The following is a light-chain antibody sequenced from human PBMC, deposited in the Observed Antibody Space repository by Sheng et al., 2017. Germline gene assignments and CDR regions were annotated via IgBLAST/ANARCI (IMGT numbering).Light chain of an antibody. CDR1: QSVSNN. V-gene: IGKV3-11*01. CDR3: QQRSNWPPT. J-gene: IGKJ3*01. Sequence: ELVLTQSPATLSVSPGERVTLSCRASQSVSNNLAWYQQKFGQAPRLLIYAASTRATGIPARFSGGGSGTDFTLTISSLEPEDFAVYYCQQRSNWPPTFGPGTKVDIK. CDR2: AAS.